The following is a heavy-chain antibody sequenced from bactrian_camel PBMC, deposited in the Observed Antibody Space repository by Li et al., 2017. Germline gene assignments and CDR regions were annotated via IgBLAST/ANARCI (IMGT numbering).Heavy chain of an antibody. J-gene: IGHJ4*01. Sequence: QLVESGGGSVQAGGSLRLSCSYSTFTYSSRYMGWFRQAPGKGFEWVSGISSLGGSSYYADSVQGRFTISRDNAKNTVYLQLSSPKIEDTAKYYCAPSHNVLDWNYWGQGTQVTVS. CDR1: TFTYSSRY. V-gene: IGHV3S40*01. CDR3: APSHNVLDWNY. CDR2: ISSLGGSS. D-gene: IGHD8*01.